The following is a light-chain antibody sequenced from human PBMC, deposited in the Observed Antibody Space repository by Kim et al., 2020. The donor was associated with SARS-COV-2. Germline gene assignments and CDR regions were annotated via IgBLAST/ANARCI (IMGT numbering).Light chain of an antibody. J-gene: IGLJ2*01. CDR2: GKN. CDR1: SLRSYY. CDR3: NSRDSSGNHPVV. V-gene: IGLV3-19*01. Sequence: LGQTVRITCQGDSLRSYYASWYQQKPGQAPVLVIYGKNNRPSGIPDRFSGSSSGNTASLTITGAQAEDEADYYCNSRDSSGNHPVVFGGGTKLTVL.